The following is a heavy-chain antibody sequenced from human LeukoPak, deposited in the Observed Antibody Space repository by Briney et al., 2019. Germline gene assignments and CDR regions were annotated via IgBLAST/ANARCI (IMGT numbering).Heavy chain of an antibody. CDR1: GFTFSSYW. J-gene: IGHJ4*02. Sequence: GGSLRLSCAASGFTFSSYWMSWVRQAPGKGLEWVANIKQDGSEKYYVDSVKGRFTISRDNAKNSLYLQMNSLRAEDTAVYYCARRLGVGAPWYFDYWGQGTLVTVSS. D-gene: IGHD1-26*01. CDR3: ARRLGVGAPWYFDY. V-gene: IGHV3-7*01. CDR2: IKQDGSEK.